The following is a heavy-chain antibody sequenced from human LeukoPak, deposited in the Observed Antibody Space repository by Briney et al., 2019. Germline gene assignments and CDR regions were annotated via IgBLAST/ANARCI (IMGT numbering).Heavy chain of an antibody. V-gene: IGHV3-23*01. CDR2: ITGSGGNT. CDR3: AKWGDYDVLTGYYVSDY. J-gene: IGHJ4*02. D-gene: IGHD3-9*01. CDR1: GFTFSNYA. Sequence: PGGSLRLSCAASGFTFSNYAMSWVRQAPGKGLEWVSAITGSGGNTYYADSVKGRFTISRDNSKNTVFLQMNSLSAEDTAVYYCAKWGDYDVLTGYYVSDYWGQGTLVTVSS.